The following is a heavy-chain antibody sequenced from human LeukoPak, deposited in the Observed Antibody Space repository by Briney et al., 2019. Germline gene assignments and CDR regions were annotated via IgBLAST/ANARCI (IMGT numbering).Heavy chain of an antibody. J-gene: IGHJ3*02. D-gene: IGHD6-13*01. CDR2: ISGSGGST. Sequence: PGGSLRLSCAASGFTFSSYAMSWVRQAPGKGLEWVSAISGSGGSTYYADPVKGRFTISRDNSKNTLYLQMNSLRAEDTAVYYCAKDHYEQQLVYDAFDIWGQGTMVTVSS. CDR3: AKDHYEQQLVYDAFDI. CDR1: GFTFSSYA. V-gene: IGHV3-23*01.